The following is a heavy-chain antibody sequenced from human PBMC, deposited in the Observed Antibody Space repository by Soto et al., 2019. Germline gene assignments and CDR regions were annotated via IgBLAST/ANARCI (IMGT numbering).Heavy chain of an antibody. D-gene: IGHD2-2*01. CDR2: INAGNGNT. CDR1: GYTFTNYA. Sequence: ASVKVSCKASGYTFTNYAVHWVRQAPGQRLEWMGWINAGNGNTRYSQKFQGRVTITRDTSARTAYMELSSLRSEDTAVYYCARGHLAVVPVASWYFYMEVWGQGTTVTVPS. J-gene: IGHJ6*03. V-gene: IGHV1-3*01. CDR3: ARGHLAVVPVASWYFYMEV.